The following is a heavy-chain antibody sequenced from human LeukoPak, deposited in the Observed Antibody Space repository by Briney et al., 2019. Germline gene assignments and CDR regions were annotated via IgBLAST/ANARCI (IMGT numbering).Heavy chain of an antibody. Sequence: GGSLRLSCAASGFTFSSYAMSWVRQAPGKGLEWVSAISGSGGSTYYADSVKGRFTISRDNSKNTLYLQMNSLRAEDTAVYYRANGPVLANFDYWGQGTLVTASS. J-gene: IGHJ4*02. CDR2: ISGSGGST. V-gene: IGHV3-23*01. CDR3: ANGPVLANFDY. D-gene: IGHD4/OR15-4a*01. CDR1: GFTFSSYA.